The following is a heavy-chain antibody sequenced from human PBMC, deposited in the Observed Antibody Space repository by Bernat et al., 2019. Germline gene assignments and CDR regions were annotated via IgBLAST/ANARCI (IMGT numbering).Heavy chain of an antibody. CDR1: GYTLTELS. CDR3: ATVGYCSSTSCLHLYYYYGMDV. Sequence: QVQLVQSGAEVKKPGASVKVSYKVSGYTLTELSMHWVRQAPGKGLEWMGGFDPEDGETIYAQKFQGRVTRTEDTSTDKAYMELSSLRSEDTAVYYCATVGYCSSTSCLHLYYYYGMDVWGQGTTVTVSS. CDR2: FDPEDGET. V-gene: IGHV1-24*01. D-gene: IGHD2-2*01. J-gene: IGHJ6*02.